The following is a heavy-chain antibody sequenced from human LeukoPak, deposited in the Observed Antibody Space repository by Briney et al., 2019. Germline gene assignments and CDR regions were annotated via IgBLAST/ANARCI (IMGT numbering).Heavy chain of an antibody. CDR2: ISGYNGDT. CDR3: ATDPQYCSSTSCYMRDY. V-gene: IGHV1-18*01. CDR1: GYMFTSYG. J-gene: IGHJ4*02. Sequence: GSVRVSCKASGYMFTSYGFSWVRQAPGQGLEWMGWISGYNGDTNYAQKFQGRVTMTEDTSTDTAYMELSSLRSEDTAVYYCATDPQYCSSTSCYMRDYWGQGTLVTVSS. D-gene: IGHD2-2*02.